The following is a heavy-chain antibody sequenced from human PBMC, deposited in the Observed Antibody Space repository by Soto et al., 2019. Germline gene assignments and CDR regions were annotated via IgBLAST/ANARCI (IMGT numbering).Heavy chain of an antibody. CDR3: ARHANGEFYYYYYYMDV. V-gene: IGHV4-59*08. CDR2: IYYSGST. Sequence: PSETMSLTCTVSGGSISSYYLSWIRQPPGKGLEWIGYIYYSGSTNYNPSPKSRVTISVDTSKNQFSLKLSSVTAADTAVYYCARHANGEFYYYYYYMDVWGKGTTVTVSS. J-gene: IGHJ6*03. CDR1: GGSISSYY. D-gene: IGHD4-17*01.